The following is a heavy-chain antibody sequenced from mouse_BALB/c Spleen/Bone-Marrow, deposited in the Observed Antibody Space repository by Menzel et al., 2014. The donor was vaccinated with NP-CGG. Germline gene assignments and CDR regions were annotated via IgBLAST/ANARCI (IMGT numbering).Heavy chain of an antibody. V-gene: IGHV5-17*02. J-gene: IGHJ4*01. CDR3: ARKGAMITHYYAMDY. D-gene: IGHD2-4*01. CDR2: ISNGSSTI. CDR1: GFTFSSFG. Sequence: EVHLVESGGGLVQPGGSRKLSCAASGFTFSSFGMHWVRQAPEKGLEWVAYISNGSSTIYYADTVKGRFTISRDNPKNTLXXQXTSLRSEDTAMYYCARKGAMITHYYAMDYWGQGTSVTVSS.